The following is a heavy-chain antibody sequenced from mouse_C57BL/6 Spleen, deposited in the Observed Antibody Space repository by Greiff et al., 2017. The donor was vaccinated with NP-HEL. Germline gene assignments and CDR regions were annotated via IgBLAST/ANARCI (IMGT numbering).Heavy chain of an antibody. CDR2: ISSGGSYT. D-gene: IGHD1-1*01. V-gene: IGHV5-6*01. CDR3: ARHDYYGSSPWFAY. Sequence: EVNVVESGGDLVKPGGSLKLSCAASGFTFSSYGMSWVRQTPDKRLEWVATISSGGSYTYYPDSVKGRFTISRDNAKNTLYLQMSSLKSEDTAMYYCARHDYYGSSPWFAYWGQGTLVTVSA. J-gene: IGHJ3*01. CDR1: GFTFSSYG.